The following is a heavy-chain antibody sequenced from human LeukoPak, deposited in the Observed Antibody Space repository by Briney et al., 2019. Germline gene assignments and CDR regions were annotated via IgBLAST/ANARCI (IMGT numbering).Heavy chain of an antibody. CDR2: ISAYSGNT. J-gene: IGHJ5*02. V-gene: IGHV1-18*01. D-gene: IGHD2-2*01. Sequence: ASVKVSCKASGYTFTSYVISWVRQAPGQGLEWMGWISAYSGNTNYAQKLQGRVTMTTDTSTSTAYMELRSLRSDDTAVYYCARATQLLGRGGWFDPWGQGTLVTVSS. CDR3: ARATQLLGRGGWFDP. CDR1: GYTFTSYV.